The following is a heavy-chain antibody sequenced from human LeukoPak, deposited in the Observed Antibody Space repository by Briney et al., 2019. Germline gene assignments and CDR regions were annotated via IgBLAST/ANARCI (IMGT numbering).Heavy chain of an antibody. D-gene: IGHD3-3*01. CDR1: GGSFSGYY. J-gene: IGHJ4*02. CDR2: INHSGST. CDR3: AQLGVLRFLEWSFDY. Sequence: KPSETLSLTCAVYGGSFSGYYWSWIRQPPGKGLEGIGEINHSGSTNYNPSLKSRVTISVDTSKNQFSLKLSSVPAADTAVYYCAQLGVLRFLEWSFDYWGQGTLVTVSS. V-gene: IGHV4-34*01.